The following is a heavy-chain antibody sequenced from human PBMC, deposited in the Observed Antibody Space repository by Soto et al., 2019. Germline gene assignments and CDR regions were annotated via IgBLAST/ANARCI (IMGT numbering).Heavy chain of an antibody. CDR3: ARVWARYCSGGSCYSGDSRVWFDP. D-gene: IGHD2-15*01. J-gene: IGHJ5*02. CDR2: IKQDGSEK. CDR1: GFTFSGYW. V-gene: IGHV3-7*05. Sequence: GGSLRLSCAASGFTFSGYWMSWVRQAPGKGLEWVTNIKQDGSEKYYVDSVKGRFTISRANAKNSLYLQMNSLRAEDTAVYYCARVWARYCSGGSCYSGDSRVWFDPWGEGTLVTVSS.